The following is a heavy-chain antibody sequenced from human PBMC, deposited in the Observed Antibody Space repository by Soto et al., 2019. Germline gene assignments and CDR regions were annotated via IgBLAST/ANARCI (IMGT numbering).Heavy chain of an antibody. D-gene: IGHD2-2*02. CDR1: GFTVDSYS. CDR2: ISSSSGSI. V-gene: IGHV3-48*01. Sequence: GGSLRVSWAAAGFTVDSYSINWVRQAPGKGLEWVSYISSSSGSIFYADSVRGRFTISRDNAKNSVFLHLNSLRAEDTAVYYCARDNDVAQFASRYNDLWGQATLVTVPS. J-gene: IGHJ5*02. CDR3: ARDNDVAQFASRYNDL.